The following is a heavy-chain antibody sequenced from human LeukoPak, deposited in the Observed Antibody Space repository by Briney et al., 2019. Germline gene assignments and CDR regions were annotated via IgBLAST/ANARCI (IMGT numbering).Heavy chain of an antibody. Sequence: PGGSLRLSCAASGFTFSSYAMSWVRQAPGKGLEWVSVIYSGGSTYYADSVKGRFTISRDNSKNTLYLQMNSLRAEDTAVYYCASAGYSSSWYLGYWGQGTLVTVSS. V-gene: IGHV3-53*01. D-gene: IGHD6-13*01. CDR1: GFTFSSYA. CDR2: IYSGGST. J-gene: IGHJ4*02. CDR3: ASAGYSSSWYLGY.